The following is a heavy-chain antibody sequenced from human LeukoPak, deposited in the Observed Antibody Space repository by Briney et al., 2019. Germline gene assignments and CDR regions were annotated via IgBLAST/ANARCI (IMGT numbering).Heavy chain of an antibody. CDR2: INWNGGST. J-gene: IGHJ6*03. D-gene: IGHD3-16*02. CDR1: GFTFGDYA. Sequence: SGGSLRLSCTASGFTFGDYAMSWVRQAPGKGLEWVSGINWNGGSTGYADSVKGRFTISRDNAKNSLYLQMNSLRAEDTALYYCARDIAHYYYYYMDVWGKGTTVTVSS. CDR3: ARDIAHYYYYYMDV. V-gene: IGHV3-20*04.